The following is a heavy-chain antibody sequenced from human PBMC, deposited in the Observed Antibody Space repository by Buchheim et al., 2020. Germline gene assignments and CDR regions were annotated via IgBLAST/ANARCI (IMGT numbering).Heavy chain of an antibody. CDR1: GFTFSDYH. V-gene: IGHV3-11*05. D-gene: IGHD3-10*01. CDR2: ISSASSYT. CDR3: AGSLYQYLVP. J-gene: IGHJ5*02. Sequence: QVQLVESGGGLVKPGGSLRLSCAASGFTFSDYHMNWIRQAPGKGLEWVSYISSASSYTNYADYVKGRFIISRDNAKNSLYLQMNSLSAEDTAVYYCAGSLYQYLVPWGQGTL.